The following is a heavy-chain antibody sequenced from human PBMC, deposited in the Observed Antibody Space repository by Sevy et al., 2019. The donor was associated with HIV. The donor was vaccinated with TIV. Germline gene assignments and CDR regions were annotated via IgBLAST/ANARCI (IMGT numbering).Heavy chain of an antibody. V-gene: IGHV3-23*01. D-gene: IGHD4-4*01. CDR1: GFTFSSYA. CDR2: ISGSCGSK. Sequence: GGSLRLSCAASGFTFSSYAMSWVRQATGKGLEWVSAISGSCGSKYYADSVKGRFTISRDNSKNTLYLQMNSLRAEDTAVYYCAKDIGKTPVYSNYDYWGQGTLVTVSS. J-gene: IGHJ4*02. CDR3: AKDIGKTPVYSNYDY.